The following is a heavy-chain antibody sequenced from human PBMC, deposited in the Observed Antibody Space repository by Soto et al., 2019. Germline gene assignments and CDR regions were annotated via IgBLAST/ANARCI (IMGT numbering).Heavy chain of an antibody. CDR2: IYATGTT. V-gene: IGHV4-4*07. CDR1: GASISGFY. J-gene: IGHJ5*02. D-gene: IGHD1-1*01. CDR3: VRDGTKTLRDWFDP. Sequence: QVQLQESGPGLVKPSETLSLTCTVSGASISGFYWSWIRKSAGQGLAWIGRIYATGTTDYNPSLKSRVMMSVGTSKKQFSLKLRSVTAADTAVYYCVRDGTKTLRDWFDPWGQGISVTVSS.